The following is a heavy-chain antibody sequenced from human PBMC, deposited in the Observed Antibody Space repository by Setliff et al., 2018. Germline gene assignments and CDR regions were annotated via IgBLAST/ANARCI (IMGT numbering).Heavy chain of an antibody. J-gene: IGHJ4*02. CDR1: GGSLSSYF. CDR2: IIHSGST. CDR3: ARSFSRREKFLLDY. V-gene: IGHV4-34*12. Sequence: SETLSLTCTVSGGSLSSYFWSWIRQPPGKRLEWIGEIIHSGSTNYNPSLKSRVTISMDTSKNQFSLKVSSVTAADTAVYYCARSFSRREKFLLDYWGQGALVTVSS.